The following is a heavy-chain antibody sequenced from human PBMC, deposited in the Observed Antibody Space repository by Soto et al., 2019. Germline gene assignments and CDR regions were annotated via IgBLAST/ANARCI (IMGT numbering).Heavy chain of an antibody. CDR2: IKQDGSEK. CDR3: ARSGYCTGGSCYPLSY. J-gene: IGHJ4*02. CDR1: GFSFSSYW. D-gene: IGHD2-15*01. V-gene: IGHV3-7*01. Sequence: EVLLVESGGGLVQPGGSLRLSCAASGFSFSSYWMTWVSQAPGKGLEWVANIKQDGSEKYYVDSVKGRFTISRDNAKNPLYLHMNRLRAEDTALYYCARSGYCTGGSCYPLSYWGQGTLVTVSS.